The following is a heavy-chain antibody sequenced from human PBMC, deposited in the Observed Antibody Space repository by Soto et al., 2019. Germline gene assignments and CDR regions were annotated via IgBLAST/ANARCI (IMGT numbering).Heavy chain of an antibody. J-gene: IGHJ5*02. Sequence: SETLSLTCTVSGGSISSGGYYWSWIRQHPGKGLEWIGYIYYSGSTYYNPSLKSRVTISVDTSKNQFSLKLSSVTAADTAVYYCARGSRGYFDDPWGQGTLVTVSS. V-gene: IGHV4-31*03. CDR3: ARGSRGYFDDP. CDR2: IYYSGST. CDR1: GGSISSGGYY. D-gene: IGHD3-9*01.